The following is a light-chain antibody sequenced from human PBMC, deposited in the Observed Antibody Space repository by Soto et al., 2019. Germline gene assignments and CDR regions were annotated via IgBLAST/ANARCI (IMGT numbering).Light chain of an antibody. Sequence: QSALTQPPYASRSPGQSVTISCTGTSTDVGGYNYVTWYQQHPGKPPKLMIYEVSTRPSGVPDRFSGSKSGITASLTVSGLQAVDEADYYFSSYAGSTNCVFGTGTKLTVL. CDR2: EVS. V-gene: IGLV2-8*01. J-gene: IGLJ1*01. CDR3: SSYAGSTNCV. CDR1: STDVGGYNY.